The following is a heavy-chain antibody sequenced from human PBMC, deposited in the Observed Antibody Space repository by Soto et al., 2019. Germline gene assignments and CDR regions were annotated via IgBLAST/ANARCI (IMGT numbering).Heavy chain of an antibody. D-gene: IGHD2-15*01. CDR2: ISSSSSYI. V-gene: IGHV3-21*01. Sequence: EVQLVESGGGLVKPGGSLRLSCAASGFTFSSYSLNWVRQAPVKGLEWVSSISSSSSYIYYADSVKGRFTISRDNAKNSLYRQMNSLRAEDTAVYYCARDLGYGGNGRYYFDYWGQGTLVTVSS. CDR3: ARDLGYGGNGRYYFDY. J-gene: IGHJ4*02. CDR1: GFTFSSYS.